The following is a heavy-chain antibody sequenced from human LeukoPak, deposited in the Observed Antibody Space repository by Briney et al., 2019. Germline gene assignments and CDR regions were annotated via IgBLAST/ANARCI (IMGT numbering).Heavy chain of an antibody. Sequence: PGGSLRLSCAASGFTFSSYGMHWVRQAPGKGLEWVAVISYDGSNKYYADSVKGRFTISRDNAKNSLYLQMNSLRAEDTAVYYCARDQYYYDSSGYTSNYYYYVDVWGKGTTVTVSS. J-gene: IGHJ6*03. V-gene: IGHV3-30*03. D-gene: IGHD3-22*01. CDR2: ISYDGSNK. CDR1: GFTFSSYG. CDR3: ARDQYYYDSSGYTSNYYYYVDV.